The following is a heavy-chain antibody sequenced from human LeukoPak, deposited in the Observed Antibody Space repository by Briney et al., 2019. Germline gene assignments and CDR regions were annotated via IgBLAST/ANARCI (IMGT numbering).Heavy chain of an antibody. Sequence: GGSLRLSCAASGFTFSNYALHWVRQAPGEGLEWVAVISYDGSNKYYADSVKGRFTISRDNSKNTLYLQMNSLRAEDTAVYYCARDKPPPYYYDSSGVFDYWGQGTLVTVSS. D-gene: IGHD3-22*01. CDR1: GFTFSNYA. CDR3: ARDKPPPYYYDSSGVFDY. CDR2: ISYDGSNK. V-gene: IGHV3-30-3*01. J-gene: IGHJ4*02.